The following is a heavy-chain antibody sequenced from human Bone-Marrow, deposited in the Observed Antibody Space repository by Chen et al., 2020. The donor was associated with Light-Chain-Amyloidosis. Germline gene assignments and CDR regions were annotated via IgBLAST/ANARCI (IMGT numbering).Heavy chain of an antibody. CDR3: ARDRVDYSKYGGRFDN. CDR1: GFSFSAFY. Sequence: QVQLVESGGGLVKPGGSLRLSCAASGFSFSAFYMSWIRQAPGKGLEWLSYISSSGKTIDYADSVKGRFTISRDNAKKSLYLQMNSLRAEDTAVYYCARDRVDYSKYGGRFDNWGQGTMVTVSS. D-gene: IGHD4-4*01. J-gene: IGHJ4*02. CDR2: ISSSGKTI. V-gene: IGHV3-11*01.